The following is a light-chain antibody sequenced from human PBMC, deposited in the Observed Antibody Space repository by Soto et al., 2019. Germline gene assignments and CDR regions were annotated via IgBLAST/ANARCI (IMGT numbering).Light chain of an antibody. J-gene: IGKJ4*01. CDR2: GAS. CDR3: QQYDNWPPT. CDR1: QGIGSK. Sequence: EILMTQSPATPSVSPGERATLSCRASQGIGSKLAWYQQKPGQAPRLLFYGASNRATGIPARFGASGSGTEFTLTISSLQSEDFAVYSCQQYDNWPPTFGGGTKVDIK. V-gene: IGKV3-15*01.